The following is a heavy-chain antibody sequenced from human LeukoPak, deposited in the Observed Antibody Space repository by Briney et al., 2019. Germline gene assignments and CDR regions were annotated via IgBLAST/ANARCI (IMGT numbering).Heavy chain of an antibody. D-gene: IGHD3-16*02. V-gene: IGHV1-2*02. J-gene: IGHJ5*02. CDR2: INPNSGGT. CDR1: GYTFTGYY. Sequence: ASVKVSCKVSGYTFTGYYMHWVRQAPGQGLEWMGWINPNSGGTNYAQKFQGRVTMTRDTSISTAFMELSRLRSDDTAVYYCAKAQMGYMGYPPGPGFDPWGRETLFTVSP. CDR3: AKAQMGYMGYPPGPGFDP.